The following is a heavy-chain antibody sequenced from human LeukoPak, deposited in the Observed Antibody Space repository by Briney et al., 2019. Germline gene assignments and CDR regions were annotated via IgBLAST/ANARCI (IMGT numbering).Heavy chain of an antibody. J-gene: IGHJ5*02. Sequence: RGSLRLSCSASGFTFSSYVMSWVRQAPGKGLEWVSASSGSGGSTYYADYVMGRFTNTSNNSKSTVYLQMNSLRVEEAAVYYCSKDVTSDFGGDLDPWGQGTLVTVSS. D-gene: IGHD3-10*01. CDR1: GFTFSSYV. CDR2: SSGSGGST. CDR3: SKDVTSDFGGDLDP. V-gene: IGHV3-23*01.